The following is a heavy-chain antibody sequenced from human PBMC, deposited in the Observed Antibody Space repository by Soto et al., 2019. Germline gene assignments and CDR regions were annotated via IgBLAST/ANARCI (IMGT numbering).Heavy chain of an antibody. CDR2: IGTAGDT. CDR1: GFTFSSYA. V-gene: IGHV3-13*04. D-gene: IGHD2-15*01. CDR3: AREVEVYGMDV. J-gene: IGHJ6*02. Sequence: GGSLRLSCAASGFTFSSYAMHWVRQATGKGLEWVSAIGTAGDTYYPGSVKGRFTISRENAKNSLYLQMNSLRAGDTAVYYCAREVEVYGMDVWGQGTTVTVSS.